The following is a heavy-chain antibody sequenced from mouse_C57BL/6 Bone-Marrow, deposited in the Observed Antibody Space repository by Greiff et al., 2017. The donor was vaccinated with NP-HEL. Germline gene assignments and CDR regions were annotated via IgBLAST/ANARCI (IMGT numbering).Heavy chain of an antibody. Sequence: LEQSGAELARPGASVKMSCKASGYTFTSYTMHWVKQRPGQGLEWIGYINPSSGYTKYNQKFKDKATLTADKSSSTAYMQLSSLTSEDSAVYYCARYSRYAMDYWGQGTSVTVSS. J-gene: IGHJ4*01. CDR2: INPSSGYT. CDR3: ARYSRYAMDY. D-gene: IGHD2-5*01. CDR1: GYTFTSYT. V-gene: IGHV1-4*01.